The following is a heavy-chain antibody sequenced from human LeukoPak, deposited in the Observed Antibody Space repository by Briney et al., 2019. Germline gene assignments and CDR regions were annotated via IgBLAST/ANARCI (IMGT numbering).Heavy chain of an antibody. CDR2: IYYSGST. Sequence: SETLSLTCTVSGGPISSYYWSWIRQPPGKGLEWIGYIYYSGSTNYNPSLKSRVTISVDTSKNQFSLKLSSVTAADTAVYYCAAGDDGIFDYWGQGTLVTVSS. J-gene: IGHJ4*02. CDR3: AAGDDGIFDY. V-gene: IGHV4-59*01. D-gene: IGHD7-27*01. CDR1: GGPISSYY.